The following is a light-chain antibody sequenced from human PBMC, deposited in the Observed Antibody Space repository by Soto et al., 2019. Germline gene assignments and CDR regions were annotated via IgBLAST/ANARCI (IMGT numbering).Light chain of an antibody. Sequence: QLVLTQPASVSGSPGQSITISCTGANSDIGGWNYVSWYQQSPGKAPKLIIYEVNYRPSGVSYRFSGSKSGNTASLTISGLQAEDEADYYCSSFSSDTTLFVFGGGTKLTVL. CDR1: NSDIGGWNY. CDR2: EVN. CDR3: SSFSSDTTLFV. V-gene: IGLV2-14*01. J-gene: IGLJ2*01.